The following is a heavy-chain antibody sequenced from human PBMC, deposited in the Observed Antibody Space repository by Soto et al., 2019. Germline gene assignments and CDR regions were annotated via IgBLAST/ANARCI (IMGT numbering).Heavy chain of an antibody. CDR1: GGSFSGYY. CDR2: INHSGST. Sequence: QVQLQQWGAGLLKPSETLSLTCAVYGGSFSGYYWSWIRQPPGKGLEWIGEINHSGSTNYNPSLKSRVTISVDTSKNQFTLKLSSVTAADTAVYYCARFWSGYSPLAAGYGMEVWGQGTTVTVSS. CDR3: ARFWSGYSPLAAGYGMEV. V-gene: IGHV4-34*01. J-gene: IGHJ6*02. D-gene: IGHD3-3*01.